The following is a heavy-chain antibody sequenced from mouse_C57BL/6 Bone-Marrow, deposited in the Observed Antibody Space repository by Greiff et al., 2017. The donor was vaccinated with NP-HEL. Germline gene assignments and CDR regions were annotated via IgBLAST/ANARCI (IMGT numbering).Heavy chain of an antibody. D-gene: IGHD1-1*01. CDR2: IDPETGGT. CDR1: GYTFTDYE. V-gene: IGHV1-15*01. J-gene: IGHJ3*01. CDR3: TRPYGSSYQFAY. Sequence: VQVVESGAELVRPGASVTLSCKASGYTFTDYEMHWVKQTPVHGLEWIGAIDPETGGTAYNQKFKGKAILTADKSSSTAYMELRSLTSEDSAVYYCTRPYGSSYQFAYWGQGTLVTVSA.